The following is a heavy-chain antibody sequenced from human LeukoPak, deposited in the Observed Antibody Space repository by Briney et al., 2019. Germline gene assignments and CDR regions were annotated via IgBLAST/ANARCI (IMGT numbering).Heavy chain of an antibody. CDR3: ARAGELGVGATTEDCYGMDV. Sequence: ASVTVSCKASGYTFTSYGISWVRQPPGQGLEWMGWISAYNGNTNYAQKLQGRVTITTDTSTSTAYMELRSLRSDDTAVYYCARAGELGVGATTEDCYGMDVWGQGTTVTVSS. V-gene: IGHV1-18*01. CDR1: GYTFTSYG. CDR2: ISAYNGNT. D-gene: IGHD1-26*01. J-gene: IGHJ6*02.